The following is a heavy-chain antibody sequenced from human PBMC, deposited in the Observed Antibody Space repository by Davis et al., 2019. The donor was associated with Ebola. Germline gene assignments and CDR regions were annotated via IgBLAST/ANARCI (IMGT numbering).Heavy chain of an antibody. D-gene: IGHD6-13*01. CDR3: ARGSAGHFDL. CDR2: IYYSGST. CDR1: GGSISSGGYY. V-gene: IGHV4-31*03. Sequence: LRLSCTVSGGSISSGGYYWSWIRQHPGKGLEWIGYIYYSGSTYYNPSHKSRVTISVDMSKNQFSLKLRSVTAADTAVYYCARGSAGHFDLWGRGTLVTVSS. J-gene: IGHJ2*01.